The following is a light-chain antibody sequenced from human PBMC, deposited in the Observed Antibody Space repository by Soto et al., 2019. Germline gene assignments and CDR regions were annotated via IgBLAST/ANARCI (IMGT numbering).Light chain of an antibody. CDR2: AAS. Sequence: DIQMTQSPSSLSASVGDSVTITCRASQSISSYLNWYQQKPGKAPKLLIHAASSLQSGVPSRFSGSGSGTDFTLTISSLQPEDFATYYCQQSYSTPWTFGQGTKVDIK. J-gene: IGKJ1*01. CDR3: QQSYSTPWT. CDR1: QSISSY. V-gene: IGKV1-39*01.